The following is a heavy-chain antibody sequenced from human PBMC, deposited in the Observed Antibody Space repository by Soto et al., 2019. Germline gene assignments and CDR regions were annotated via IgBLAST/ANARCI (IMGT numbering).Heavy chain of an antibody. D-gene: IGHD3-9*01. CDR2: ISYDGSNK. Sequence: QVQLVESGGGVVQPGRSLRLSCAASGFTFSSYGMHWVRQAPGKGLEWVAVISYDGSNKYYADSVKGRFTISRDNSKNTLYLQINSLRAEDTAVYYCAKEGQYYDILTGYRSYYAMDVWGQGTTVTVSS. J-gene: IGHJ6*02. CDR1: GFTFSSYG. V-gene: IGHV3-30*18. CDR3: AKEGQYYDILTGYRSYYAMDV.